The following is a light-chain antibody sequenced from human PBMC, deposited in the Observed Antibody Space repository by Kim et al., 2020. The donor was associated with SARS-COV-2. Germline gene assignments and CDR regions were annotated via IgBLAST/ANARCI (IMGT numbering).Light chain of an antibody. J-gene: IGLJ2*01. CDR2: QDT. CDR1: KLGDKY. CDR3: QAWDSTVV. Sequence: SYELTQPPSVSVPPGQTASITCSGDKLGDKYASWYQQKPGQSPVLVIYQDTKRPSGIPERFSGSNSGNTATLTISGTQAMDEADYYCQAWDSTVVFGGGTQLTVL. V-gene: IGLV3-1*01.